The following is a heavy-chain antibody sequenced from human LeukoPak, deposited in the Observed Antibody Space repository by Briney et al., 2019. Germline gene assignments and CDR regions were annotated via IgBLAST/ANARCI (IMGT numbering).Heavy chain of an antibody. D-gene: IGHD3-10*01. V-gene: IGHV3-53*01. CDR3: ARGPYYGSGSHFSYYGMDV. CDR1: GFTVSSNY. Sequence: PGGSLRLSCAASGFTVSSNYMSWVRQAPGKGLEWVSATYSGGSTYYADSVKGRFTISSDNSKNTLYLQMNSLRAEDTAMYYCARGPYYGSGSHFSYYGMDVWGQGTTVTVSS. J-gene: IGHJ6*02. CDR2: TYSGGST.